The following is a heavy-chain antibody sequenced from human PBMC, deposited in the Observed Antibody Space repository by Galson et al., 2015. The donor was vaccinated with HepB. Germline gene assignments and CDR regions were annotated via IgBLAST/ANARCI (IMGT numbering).Heavy chain of an antibody. CDR2: ISSGSNNI. CDR3: VRGRGSSARPMDF. V-gene: IGHV3-48*04. Sequence: SLRLSCAASGFSFNSYSMNWVRQTPGKGLEWLSHISSGSNNIYYAESVKGRLTISRDNAKNSLYLEMRSLTFADTAVYFCVRGRGSSARPMDFWGQGTLVTVSA. J-gene: IGHJ4*02. CDR1: GFSFNSYS. D-gene: IGHD2-2*01.